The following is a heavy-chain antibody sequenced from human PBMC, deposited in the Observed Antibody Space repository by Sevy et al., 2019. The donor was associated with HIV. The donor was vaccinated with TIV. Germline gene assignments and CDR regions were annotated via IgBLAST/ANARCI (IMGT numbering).Heavy chain of an antibody. V-gene: IGHV3-30*02. J-gene: IGHJ4*02. CDR1: GFTFSSYG. CDR2: MRYDGSNK. Sequence: GGSLRLSCAASGFTFSSYGMHWVRQAPGKGLEWVASMRYDGSNKYYADSVKGRFTISRDNSKNTLYLQMNSLRAEDTAVYYCAKETVLRYFDWLPEFDYWGQGTLVTVSS. CDR3: AKETVLRYFDWLPEFDY. D-gene: IGHD3-9*01.